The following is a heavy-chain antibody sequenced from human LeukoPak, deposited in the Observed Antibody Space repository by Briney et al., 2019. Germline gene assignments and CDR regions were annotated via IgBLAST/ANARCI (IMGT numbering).Heavy chain of an antibody. D-gene: IGHD6-19*01. CDR3: AKEQSARDAFDI. CDR1: GFTFISYW. V-gene: IGHV3-7*03. J-gene: IGHJ3*02. Sequence: GGSLRLSCAASGFTFISYWMSWVRQVPGKGLEWVANIKQDGSEKYYVDSVKGRFTISRDNAKNTLYLQMNSLRAEDTAVYYCAKEQSARDAFDIWGQGTMVTVSS. CDR2: IKQDGSEK.